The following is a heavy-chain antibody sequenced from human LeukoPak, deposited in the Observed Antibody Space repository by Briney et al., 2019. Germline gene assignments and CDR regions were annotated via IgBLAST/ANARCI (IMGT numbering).Heavy chain of an antibody. J-gene: IGHJ4*02. CDR1: GYIFTSYN. D-gene: IGHD6-19*01. CDR2: INPSGGST. CDR3: ARFAVHRRITVAGQFGLDY. Sequence: ASVKVSCKASGYIFTSYNIYWVRQAPGQGLGWMGIINPSGGSTNYAQKFQGRVTMTRDTSTSTVYMELSSLRSDDTAVYYCARFAVHRRITVAGQFGLDYWGQGTLVSVSS. V-gene: IGHV1-46*01.